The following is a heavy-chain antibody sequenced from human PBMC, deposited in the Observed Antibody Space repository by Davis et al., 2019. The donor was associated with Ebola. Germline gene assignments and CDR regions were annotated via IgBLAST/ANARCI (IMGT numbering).Heavy chain of an antibody. CDR3: ARALVVPAAIAGDYFDY. D-gene: IGHD2-2*01. Sequence: SVKVSCKASGGSFSGYAINWVRQAPGQRLEWMGGIIPLFNTPNYAQKFQGRVTITADESTSTAYMELSSLRSEDTAMYYCARALVVPAAIAGDYFDYWGQGTLVTVSS. J-gene: IGHJ4*02. CDR1: GGSFSGYA. V-gene: IGHV1-69*13. CDR2: IIPLFNTP.